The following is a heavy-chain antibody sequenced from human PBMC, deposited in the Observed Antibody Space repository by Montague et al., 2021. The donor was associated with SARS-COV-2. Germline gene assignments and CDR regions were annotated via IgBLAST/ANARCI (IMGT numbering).Heavy chain of an antibody. CDR3: ARDDIVLQGVTKGMDV. V-gene: IGHV4-39*07. CDR2: MYYSGST. CDR1: GGSISSSNYY. D-gene: IGHD3-10*01. J-gene: IGHJ6*02. Sequence: SETLSLTCTVSGGSISSSNYYWGWLRQPPGKELEWIGNMYYSGSTYYNPSLKSRVTISIDTSKNQFSLKLSSVTAADTAVYYCARDDIVLQGVTKGMDVWGQGTPVTVSS.